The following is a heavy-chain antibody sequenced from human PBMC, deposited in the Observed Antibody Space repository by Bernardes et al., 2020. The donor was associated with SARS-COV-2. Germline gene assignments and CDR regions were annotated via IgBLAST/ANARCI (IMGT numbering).Heavy chain of an antibody. CDR1: GYTFTSYG. D-gene: IGHD6-13*01. J-gene: IGHJ6*02. Sequence: ASVKVSCKASGYTFTSYGISWVRQAPGQGLEWMGWISAYNGNTNYAQKLQGRVTMTTDTSTSTAYMELRSLRSDDTAVYYCARDRRIAAAAGAWGEVDTNFLYYYYGMDVWGQGTMVIVSS. V-gene: IGHV1-18*04. CDR3: ARDRRIAAAAGAWGEVDTNFLYYYYGMDV. CDR2: ISAYNGNT.